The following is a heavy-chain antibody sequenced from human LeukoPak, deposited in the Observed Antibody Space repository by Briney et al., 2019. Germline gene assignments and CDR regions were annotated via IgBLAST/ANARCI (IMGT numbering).Heavy chain of an antibody. CDR2: IYPGDSDT. Sequence: GESLKISCKASGYSLASYWIGWVRQMPGKGLEWMGIIYPGDSDTRYSPSFQGQVTISADKSISTAYLQWSSLKASDTAMYYCASLPLTGGYYFDYWGQGTLVTVSS. D-gene: IGHD7-27*01. CDR3: ASLPLTGGYYFDY. CDR1: GYSLASYW. V-gene: IGHV5-51*01. J-gene: IGHJ4*02.